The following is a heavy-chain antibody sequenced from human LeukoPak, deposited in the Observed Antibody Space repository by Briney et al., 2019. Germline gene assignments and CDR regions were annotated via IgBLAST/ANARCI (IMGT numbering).Heavy chain of an antibody. V-gene: IGHV1-18*01. CDR1: GYTFTSYG. Sequence: ASVKVCCKASGYTFTSYGISWVRQAPGQGLEWMGWISAYNGNTNYAQKLRGRVTMTTDTSTSTAYMELRSLRSDDTAVYYCARDSQHQLPLGFNYWGQGTLVTVSS. D-gene: IGHD2-2*01. CDR2: ISAYNGNT. J-gene: IGHJ4*02. CDR3: ARDSQHQLPLGFNY.